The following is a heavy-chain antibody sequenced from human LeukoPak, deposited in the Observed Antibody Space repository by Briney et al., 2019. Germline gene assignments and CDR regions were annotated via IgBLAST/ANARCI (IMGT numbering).Heavy chain of an antibody. Sequence: GRSLRLSCAASGVTFSSYGMHWIRQAPGKGLEWVAVISYDGSNKYYADSVKGRFTISRDNSKTTLYLQMNSLRAEGTAVYYCAKGGSYYDYWGQGTLVTVSS. D-gene: IGHD3-16*01. CDR3: AKGGSYYDY. CDR2: ISYDGSNK. CDR1: GVTFSSYG. J-gene: IGHJ4*02. V-gene: IGHV3-30*18.